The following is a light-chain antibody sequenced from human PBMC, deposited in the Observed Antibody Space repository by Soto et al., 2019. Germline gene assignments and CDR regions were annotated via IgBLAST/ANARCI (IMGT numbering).Light chain of an antibody. CDR1: QSIRSW. CDR2: KAS. V-gene: IGKV1-5*03. Sequence: DIPMTQSPSTLSASVGDRVTITCRASQSIRSWLAWYQQKSGKAPKLLIYKASSLESGVPSRFSGSGSGTEFTLTISSLQPDDFATYYCQQYNSYSWTFGQGTKVEIK. J-gene: IGKJ1*01. CDR3: QQYNSYSWT.